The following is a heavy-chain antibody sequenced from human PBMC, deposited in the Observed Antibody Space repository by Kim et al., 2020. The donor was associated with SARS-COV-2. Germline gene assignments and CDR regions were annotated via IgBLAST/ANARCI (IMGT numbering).Heavy chain of an antibody. D-gene: IGHD2-2*01. V-gene: IGHV3-74*03. Sequence: GGSLRLSCAASGFTFSNYYMHWVRQAPGKGLAWVSRTISDGSDTKYADSVKGRSTISRDNARNTLFLQMNDLRAEDTAVYFCAKGGCAATSCLYYWGQGILVTVSS. CDR2: TISDGSDT. CDR1: GFTFSNYY. J-gene: IGHJ4*02. CDR3: AKGGCAATSCLYY.